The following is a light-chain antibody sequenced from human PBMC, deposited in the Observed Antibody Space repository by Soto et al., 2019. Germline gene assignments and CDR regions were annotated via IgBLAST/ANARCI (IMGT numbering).Light chain of an antibody. CDR3: QQYNNWPRT. CDR2: GAS. Sequence: IVMTQSPATLSVSPGERATLSCRASQSVSSNLAWYQQKPGQAPRLLISGASTRATGIPARFSGSGSGTEFTLSISSLQSEDFAVYYCQQYNNWPRTSGQGAKVDI. J-gene: IGKJ1*01. V-gene: IGKV3-15*01. CDR1: QSVSSN.